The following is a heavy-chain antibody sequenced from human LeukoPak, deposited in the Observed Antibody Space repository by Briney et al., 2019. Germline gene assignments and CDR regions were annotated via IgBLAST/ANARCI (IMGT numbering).Heavy chain of an antibody. J-gene: IGHJ6*03. D-gene: IGHD6-13*01. V-gene: IGHV3-7*01. CDR2: IKQDGSEK. CDR1: GFTFSSYW. CDR3: ARGSSSWYKGDYYYCMDV. Sequence: GGSLRLSCAASGFTFSSYWMSWVRQAPGKGLEWVANIKQDGSEKYYVDSVKGRFTISRDNAKNSLYLQMNSLRAEDTAVYYCARGSSSWYKGDYYYCMDVWGKGTTVTVSS.